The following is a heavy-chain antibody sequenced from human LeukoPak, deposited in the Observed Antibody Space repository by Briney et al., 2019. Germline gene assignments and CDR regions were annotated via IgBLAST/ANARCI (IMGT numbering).Heavy chain of an antibody. V-gene: IGHV4-59*01. CDR1: GGSISSYY. CDR2: IYYTGST. D-gene: IGHD4-23*01. CDR3: ATDYGGTLSY. Sequence: SETLSLTCTVSGGSISSYYWSWLRQPPGKGLEWIGNIYYTGSTKYNPALKSRVTISVDTSKNQFSLKLSSVTAADTAVYYCATDYGGTLSYWGQGTLVTVSS. J-gene: IGHJ4*02.